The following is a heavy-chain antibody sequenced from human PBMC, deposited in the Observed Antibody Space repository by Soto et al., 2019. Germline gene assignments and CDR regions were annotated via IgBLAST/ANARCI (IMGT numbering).Heavy chain of an antibody. CDR1: GGSISSGGYY. D-gene: IGHD2-15*01. V-gene: IGHV4-31*03. J-gene: IGHJ6*02. CDR2: IYYSGST. CDR3: ARHVVVVAATQIYYYGMDV. Sequence: SETLSLTCTVSGGSISSGGYYWSWIRQHPGKGLEWIGYIYYSGSTYYDPSLKSRVTISVDTSKNQFSLKLSSVTAADTAVYYCARHVVVVAATQIYYYGMDVWGQGTTVTVSS.